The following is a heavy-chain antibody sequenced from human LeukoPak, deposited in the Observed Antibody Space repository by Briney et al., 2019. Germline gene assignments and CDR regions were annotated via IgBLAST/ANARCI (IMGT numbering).Heavy chain of an antibody. CDR1: GYTFTGYY. CDR3: ARGVPIFLEWLFFDY. Sequence: GASVKVSCKASGYTFTGYYMHWVRQAPGQGLEWMGWINPNSGGTNYAQKFQGRVTMTRDTSISTAYMELSRLRSDDTAVYYCARGVPIFLEWLFFDYWGQGTLVTVSS. V-gene: IGHV1-2*02. D-gene: IGHD3-3*01. CDR2: INPNSGGT. J-gene: IGHJ4*02.